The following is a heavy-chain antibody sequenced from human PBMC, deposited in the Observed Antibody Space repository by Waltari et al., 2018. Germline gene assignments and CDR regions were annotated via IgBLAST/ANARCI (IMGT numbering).Heavy chain of an antibody. J-gene: IGHJ4*02. Sequence: QVQLQESGPGLVKPSETLSLTCTVSGGSISSYYWSWIRQPPGKGLEWIGYIYYSGSTNYNPSLKSRVTISVDTSKNQFSLKLSSVTAADTAVYYCASILVGATWGPFDYWGQGTLVTVSS. V-gene: IGHV4-59*01. CDR3: ASILVGATWGPFDY. CDR2: IYYSGST. D-gene: IGHD1-26*01. CDR1: GGSISSYY.